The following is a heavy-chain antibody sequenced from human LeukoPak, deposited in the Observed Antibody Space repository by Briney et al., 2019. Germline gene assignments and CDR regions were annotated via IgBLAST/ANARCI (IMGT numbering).Heavy chain of an antibody. V-gene: IGHV3-21*05. CDR2: ISSSSSSYT. CDR1: GFTFTSFW. D-gene: IGHD6-19*01. J-gene: IGHJ6*02. CDR3: ARGRLVYGMDV. Sequence: GGSLRLSCAASGFTFTSFWMTWVRQTPGKGLEWVSYISSSSSSYTNYADSVKGRFTISRDNAKNSLYLQMNSLRAEDTAVYYCARGRLVYGMDVWGQGTTVTVSS.